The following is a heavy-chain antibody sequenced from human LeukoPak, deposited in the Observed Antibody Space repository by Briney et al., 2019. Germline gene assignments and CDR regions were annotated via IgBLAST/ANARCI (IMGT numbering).Heavy chain of an antibody. CDR1: GFTFDDYT. Sequence: PGGSLRLSCAASGFTFDDYTMHWVRQAPGKGLEWVSLINWDGGSTFYADSVKGRFTISRDNSKNSLYLQMNSLTTEDTALYYCVKEGSGLIGPLDYWGQGTLVTVSS. CDR2: INWDGGST. V-gene: IGHV3-43*01. CDR3: VKEGSGLIGPLDY. D-gene: IGHD3-10*01. J-gene: IGHJ4*02.